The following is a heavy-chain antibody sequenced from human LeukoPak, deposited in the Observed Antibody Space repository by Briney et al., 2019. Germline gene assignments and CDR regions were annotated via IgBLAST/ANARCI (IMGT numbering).Heavy chain of an antibody. D-gene: IGHD3-22*01. V-gene: IGHV4-39*01. CDR1: SGSISSSDCY. Sequence: PSETLSLTCTVSSGSISSSDCYWGWIRQPPGKGLEWIGNIYYSGGTYYNPSLKSRVTISVDRSNNQFSLRLSSVTAADTAVYYCARRPGRYHYDSSGSDVFDIWGQGTLVTVSS. CDR2: IYYSGGT. CDR3: ARRPGRYHYDSSGSDVFDI. J-gene: IGHJ3*02.